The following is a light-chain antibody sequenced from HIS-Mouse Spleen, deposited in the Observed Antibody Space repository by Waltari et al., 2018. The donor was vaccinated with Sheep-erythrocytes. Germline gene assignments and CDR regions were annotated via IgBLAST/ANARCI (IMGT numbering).Light chain of an antibody. V-gene: IGKV1-33*01. CDR1: QDISNY. Sequence: DIQMTQSPSSLSASVGDRVTITCQASQDISNYLNWYQQKPGKAPKLLIYDASNLETGVPSRFSVSGSWTDFTFTISSLQPEDIATYYCQQYDNLLTFGGGTKVEIK. J-gene: IGKJ4*01. CDR3: QQYDNLLT. CDR2: DAS.